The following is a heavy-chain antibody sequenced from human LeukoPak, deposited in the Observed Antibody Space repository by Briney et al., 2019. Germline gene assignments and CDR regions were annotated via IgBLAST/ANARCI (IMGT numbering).Heavy chain of an antibody. D-gene: IGHD6-6*01. V-gene: IGHV1-8*01. CDR2: MNPNSGNT. CDR1: GYTFTSYD. Sequence: GASMKVSCKASGYTFTSYDINWVRQATGQGLEWMGWMNPNSGNTGYAQKFQGRVTMARNTSISTAYMELSSLRSEDTAVYYCARTRGSIAARGYYYYYMDVWGKGTTVTVSS. J-gene: IGHJ6*03. CDR3: ARTRGSIAARGYYYYYMDV.